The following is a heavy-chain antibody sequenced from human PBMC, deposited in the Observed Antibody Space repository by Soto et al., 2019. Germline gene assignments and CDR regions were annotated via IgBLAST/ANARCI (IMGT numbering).Heavy chain of an antibody. CDR3: ARRGYSSSGYYYSYYGMDV. CDR2: MNPNSVNT. V-gene: IGHV1-8*01. CDR1: GYTFTSYE. D-gene: IGHD6-13*01. Sequence: QVQLVQSGAEVKKPGASVKVSCKASGYTFTSYEINWVRQATGQGLEWMGWMNPNSVNTGYAQKFQGRVTMTRTTSIRKPYMELSSLRSEDTSVYYCARRGYSSSGYYYSYYGMDVWGQWTTVTVSS. J-gene: IGHJ6*02.